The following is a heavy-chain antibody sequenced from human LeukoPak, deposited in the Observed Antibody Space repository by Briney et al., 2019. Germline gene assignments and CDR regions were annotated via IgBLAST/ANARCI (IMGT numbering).Heavy chain of an antibody. D-gene: IGHD4-17*01. J-gene: IGHJ3*02. CDR1: GGSIGSGDYY. CDR3: ARVRPWFYGAPRGAFDI. CDR2: IYYSGST. V-gene: IGHV4-30-4*08. Sequence: SQTLSLTCTVSGGSIGSGDYYWSWIRQPPGKGLEWIGYIYYSGSTYYNPSLKSRVTISVDTSKNQFSLKLSSVTAADAAVYYCARVRPWFYGAPRGAFDIWGQGTMVTVSS.